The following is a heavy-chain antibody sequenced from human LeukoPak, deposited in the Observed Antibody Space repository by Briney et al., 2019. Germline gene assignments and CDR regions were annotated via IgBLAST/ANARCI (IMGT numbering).Heavy chain of an antibody. D-gene: IGHD1-26*01. CDR2: INHSGGT. CDR1: GGSFRGYY. J-gene: IGHJ3*02. V-gene: IGHV4-34*01. CDR3: ARSYPFALGAFDI. Sequence: PSETLSLTCADHGGSFRGYYWSCIRQPLGKGLGWIGEINHSGGTKSNPSLKSRDTISVDTSKNQFSLKLSSVTAADTAVYYCARSYPFALGAFDIWGQGTMVTVSS.